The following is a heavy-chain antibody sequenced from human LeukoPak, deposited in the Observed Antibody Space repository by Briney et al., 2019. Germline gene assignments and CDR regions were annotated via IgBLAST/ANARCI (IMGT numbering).Heavy chain of an antibody. CDR1: GFSLSSSGMG. CDR3: TQLSRTPSFSMTTVTTFDY. V-gene: IGHV2-5*01. J-gene: IGHJ4*02. D-gene: IGHD4-17*01. CDR2: IHWNDDR. Sequence: SGPTLLKPTQTLTLTCTFSGFSLSSSGMGVGWVRQPPGKALEGLALIHWNDDRRYRPSLKSRLTITKDTPNNQVVLTMTNMDPVDAATYYCTQLSRTPSFSMTTVTTFDYWGQGILVTVSS.